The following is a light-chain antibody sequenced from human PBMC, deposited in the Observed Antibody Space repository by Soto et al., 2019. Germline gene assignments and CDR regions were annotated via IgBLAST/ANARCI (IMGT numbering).Light chain of an antibody. CDR1: QSVSSNY. Sequence: EIVLTQSPGTLSLSPGERATLSCRASQSVSSNYLVWFQQKRGQAPRLLTYGVSNRASGVPGRFRGSASGSDFTLTITYLEPEDLAMYYCQHYADASWTFGQGTKVEMK. J-gene: IGKJ1*01. V-gene: IGKV3-20*01. CDR2: GVS. CDR3: QHYADASWT.